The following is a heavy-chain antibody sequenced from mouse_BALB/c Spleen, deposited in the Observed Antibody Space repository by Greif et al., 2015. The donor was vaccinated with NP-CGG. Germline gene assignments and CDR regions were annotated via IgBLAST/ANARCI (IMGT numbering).Heavy chain of an antibody. J-gene: IGHJ2*01. CDR3: VRHGDFDY. CDR2: IRSKSNNYAT. CDR1: GFTFNTYA. Sequence: EVQGVESGGGLVQPKGSLKLSCAASGFTFNTYAMNWVRQAPGKGLEWVARIRSKSNNYATYYADSMKDRFTISRDDSQSMLYLQMNNLKTEDTAMYYCVRHGDFDYWGQGTTLTVSS. V-gene: IGHV10-1*02.